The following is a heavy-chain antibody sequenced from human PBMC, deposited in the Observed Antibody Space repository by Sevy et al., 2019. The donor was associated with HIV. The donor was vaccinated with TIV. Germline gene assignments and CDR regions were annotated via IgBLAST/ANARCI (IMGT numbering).Heavy chain of an antibody. D-gene: IGHD2-8*01. CDR2: MGYDGSNI. Sequence: GGSLRLSCAASGFTPSTYGMHWVRQAPGKGLEWVAVMGYDGSNIYYADSVKGRFTISRNNSKNTLFLQMDSLRAEDTAIYYCARDPRMYGDYLLAYFDYWGQGTLVTVSS. CDR3: ARDPRMYGDYLLAYFDY. J-gene: IGHJ4*02. CDR1: GFTPSTYG. V-gene: IGHV3-33*01.